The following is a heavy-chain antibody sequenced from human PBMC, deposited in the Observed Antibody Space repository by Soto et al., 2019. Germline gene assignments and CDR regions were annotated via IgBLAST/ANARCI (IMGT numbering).Heavy chain of an antibody. D-gene: IGHD3-22*01. J-gene: IGHJ4*02. V-gene: IGHV4-61*01. Sequence: SETLSLTCTVSGGSVSSGSYYWSWIRQPPGKGLEWIGYIYYSGSTNYNPSLKSRVTISVDTSKNQFSLKLSSVTAADTAVYYCEMWVNYYDSSGYFDSWGQGTLVTVSP. CDR3: EMWVNYYDSSGYFDS. CDR2: IYYSGST. CDR1: GGSVSSGSYY.